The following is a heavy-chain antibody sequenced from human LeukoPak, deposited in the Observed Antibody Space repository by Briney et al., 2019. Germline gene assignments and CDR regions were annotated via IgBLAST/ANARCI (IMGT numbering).Heavy chain of an antibody. V-gene: IGHV4-34*01. CDR2: INHSGST. J-gene: IGHJ3*02. D-gene: IGHD6-6*01. CDR3: ARTSIAARRANAFDI. Sequence: SETLSLTCAVYGGSFSGYYWSWIRQPPGKGLEWSGEINHSGSTNYNPSLKSRVTISVDRSKNQFSLKLSSVTAADTAVYYCARTSIAARRANAFDIWGQGTMVTVSS. CDR1: GGSFSGYY.